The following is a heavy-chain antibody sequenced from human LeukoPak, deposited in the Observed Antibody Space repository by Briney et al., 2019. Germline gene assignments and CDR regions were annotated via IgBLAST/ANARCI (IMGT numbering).Heavy chain of an antibody. Sequence: PGGSLRLSFSASGFTFSRDWMSWVRHTPGKGLECVAKIKPDGNEEYYMDSVKGRFTISRDNSKNSLYLHLISLRDEDTAVYYCAREIWWRFDHWGQGSLVTVSS. CDR1: GFTFSRDW. D-gene: IGHD5-12*01. J-gene: IGHJ4*02. CDR3: AREIWWRFDH. CDR2: IKPDGNEE. V-gene: IGHV3-7*01.